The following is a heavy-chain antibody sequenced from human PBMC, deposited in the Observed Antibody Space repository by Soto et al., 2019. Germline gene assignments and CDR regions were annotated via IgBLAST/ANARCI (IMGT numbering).Heavy chain of an antibody. D-gene: IGHD6-13*01. V-gene: IGHV2-5*01. CDR3: AHRRGIAAIATFDY. J-gene: IGHJ4*02. Sequence: QITLEESGPSLVKPTQSLTLTCTFSGFSLKNSGVGVACVRHPPGKALEWLGLIYWNDDKRYSPTLKNRININKDTSKNQVVLTMTNMDTVDTGTYYCAHRRGIAAIATFDYWGQGMLVTVSS. CDR2: IYWNDDK. CDR1: GFSLKNSGVG.